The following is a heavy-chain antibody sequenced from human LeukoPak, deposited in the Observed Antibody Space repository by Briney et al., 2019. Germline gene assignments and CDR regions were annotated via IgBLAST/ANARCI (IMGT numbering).Heavy chain of an antibody. Sequence: RGSLRLSCAASGFTFSIYAMSWVRQAPGKGLEWVSTLTFSGGSTYYADSVKGRFTISRDNSKNTLYLQMNSLRAEDTAAYYCAKDLFLWYFDYWGQGTLVTVSS. CDR3: AKDLFLWYFDY. J-gene: IGHJ4*02. D-gene: IGHD2-21*01. CDR2: LTFSGGST. V-gene: IGHV3-23*01. CDR1: GFTFSIYA.